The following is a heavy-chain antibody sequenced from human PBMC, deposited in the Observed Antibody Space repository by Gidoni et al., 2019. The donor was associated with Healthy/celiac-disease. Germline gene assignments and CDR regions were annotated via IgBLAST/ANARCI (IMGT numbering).Heavy chain of an antibody. CDR1: GFTFSSYG. V-gene: IGHV3-33*01. CDR3: AREVLRGAVIASYGMDV. J-gene: IGHJ6*02. CDR2: IWYDGSNK. D-gene: IGHD2-8*02. Sequence: QVQLVESGGGVVQPGRSLRLSCAASGFTFSSYGMHWVRQAPGKGLEWVAVIWYDGSNKYYADSVKGRFTISRDNSKNTLYLQMNSLRAEDTAVYYCAREVLRGAVIASYGMDVWGQGTTVTVSS.